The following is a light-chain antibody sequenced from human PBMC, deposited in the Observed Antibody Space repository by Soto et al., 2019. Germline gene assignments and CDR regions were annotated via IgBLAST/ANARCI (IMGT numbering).Light chain of an antibody. CDR1: QSVSSSY. V-gene: IGKV3-20*01. CDR3: QQYDSSPVT. Sequence: EIVLTQSPGTLSLSPGERATLSCRASQSVSSSYLAWYQQKPGQAPRLLIYGASSRATGIPDRFSGSGSGPDFPLTISRLEPEDFAVYYCQQYDSSPVTFGQGTKVEIK. CDR2: GAS. J-gene: IGKJ1*01.